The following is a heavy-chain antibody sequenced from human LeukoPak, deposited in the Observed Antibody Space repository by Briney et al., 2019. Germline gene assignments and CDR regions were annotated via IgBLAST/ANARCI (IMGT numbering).Heavy chain of an antibody. CDR1: GFTFSSYE. V-gene: IGHV3-48*03. CDR3: ARDLKGYFDWLNPSDY. CDR2: ISSSGSTI. J-gene: IGHJ4*02. D-gene: IGHD3-9*01. Sequence: GGSLRLSCAASGFTFSSYEMNWVRQAPGKGLEWVSYISSSGSTIYYADSVKGRFTISRDNAKNSLYLQMNSLRAEDTAVYYCARDLKGYFDWLNPSDYWGQGTLVTVSS.